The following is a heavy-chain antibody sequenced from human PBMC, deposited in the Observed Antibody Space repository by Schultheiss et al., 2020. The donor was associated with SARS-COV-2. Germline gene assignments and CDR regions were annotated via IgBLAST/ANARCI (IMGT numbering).Heavy chain of an antibody. CDR3: ARDSTYCSGDCSFDY. CDR1: GFNFREYA. V-gene: IGHV3-30-3*01. Sequence: GGSLRLSCEASGFNFREYAFHWVRQAPGKGLEWVAVISYDGVDRYNTDPVKGRFTISRDNSKNTVYLQLNSLRAEDTAIYYCARDSTYCSGDCSFDYWGQGTLVTVSS. J-gene: IGHJ4*02. CDR2: ISYDGVDR. D-gene: IGHD2-21*02.